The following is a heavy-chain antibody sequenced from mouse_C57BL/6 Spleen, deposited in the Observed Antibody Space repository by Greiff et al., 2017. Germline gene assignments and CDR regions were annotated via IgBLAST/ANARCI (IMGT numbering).Heavy chain of an antibody. J-gene: IGHJ4*01. D-gene: IGHD1-2*01. CDR1: GFSLTSYD. CDR3: DRDPTADSTDY. CDR2: IWSGGST. Sequence: VQLQQSGPGLMQPSQRLSITCTASGFSLTSYDVHWVRQSPGKGLEWLGVIWSGGSTDYNAAFISRLSISKDNSKSQVFFKMNSLQADDTAIYDGDRDPTADSTDYWGQGTSVTVSS. V-gene: IGHV2-2*01.